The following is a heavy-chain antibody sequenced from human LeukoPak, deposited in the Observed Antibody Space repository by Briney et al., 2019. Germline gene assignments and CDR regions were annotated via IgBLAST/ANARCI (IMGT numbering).Heavy chain of an antibody. CDR2: ISGSGGST. Sequence: GGSLRLSCAASGFTFSSYAMSWVRQAPGRGLEWVSAISGSGGSTYYADSVKGRFTISRDNSKNTLYLQMNSLRAEDTAVYYCAKDGHYHPMIVVDRTVVDPWGQGTLVTVSS. CDR3: AKDGHYHPMIVVDRTVVDP. CDR1: GFTFSSYA. D-gene: IGHD3-22*01. J-gene: IGHJ5*02. V-gene: IGHV3-23*01.